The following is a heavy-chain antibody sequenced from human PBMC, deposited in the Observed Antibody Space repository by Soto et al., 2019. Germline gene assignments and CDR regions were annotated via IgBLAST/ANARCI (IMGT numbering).Heavy chain of an antibody. D-gene: IGHD6-13*01. J-gene: IGHJ5*02. V-gene: IGHV4-4*07. CDR1: GGSISEKY. CDR3: VASLAASGLNWLDP. Sequence: PWEILSLTCIVSGGSISEKYWNWVRQPPGKGLEWIGLIFANGHTDYNPSLKSRVTMSVDASKNQFSLRLTSMTAADTAVYYCVASLAASGLNWLDPWGRGTLVTVSS. CDR2: IFANGHT.